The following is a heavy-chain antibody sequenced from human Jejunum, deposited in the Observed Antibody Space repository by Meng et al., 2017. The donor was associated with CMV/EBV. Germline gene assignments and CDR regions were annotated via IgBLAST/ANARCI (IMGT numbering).Heavy chain of an antibody. CDR2: VSYNGNT. CDR1: GSVTDFHY. J-gene: IGHJ6*02. V-gene: IGHV4-59*02. D-gene: IGHD3-3*01. Sequence: GSVTDFHYWSWVRQPSGKGLEWIAYVSYNGNTNYNPSLKGRVSISSDAAKNQFSLRLTSATTADTAVYYCARGWADIRFSGAMDVWGQGTTVTVSS. CDR3: ARGWADIRFSGAMDV.